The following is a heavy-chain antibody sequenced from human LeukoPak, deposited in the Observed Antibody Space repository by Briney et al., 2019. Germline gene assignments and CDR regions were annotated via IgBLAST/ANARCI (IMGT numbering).Heavy chain of an antibody. CDR3: AKGGSEWRPNYADAFDI. D-gene: IGHD3-16*01. CDR2: ISWNSGSI. J-gene: IGHJ3*02. V-gene: IGHV3-9*01. Sequence: PGGSLRLSCAASGFTFDDYAMHWVRQAPGKGLEWVSGISWNSGSIGYADSVKGRFTISRDNAKNSLYLQMNSLRAEDTALYYCAKGGSEWRPNYADAFDIWGQGTMVTVSS. CDR1: GFTFDDYA.